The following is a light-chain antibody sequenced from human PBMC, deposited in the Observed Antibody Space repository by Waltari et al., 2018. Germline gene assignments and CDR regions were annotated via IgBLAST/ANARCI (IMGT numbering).Light chain of an antibody. J-gene: IGKJ1*01. Sequence: IQMTQSPSTLSASVGDRVTITCRASQSISDWLAWYQQKPGKAPKGLIYKASSLESGVPSRFSGSGSGTEFTLTISSLQPDDFATYYCQQYNGPPWTFGQGTKVEI. CDR3: QQYNGPPWT. V-gene: IGKV1-5*03. CDR2: KAS. CDR1: QSISDW.